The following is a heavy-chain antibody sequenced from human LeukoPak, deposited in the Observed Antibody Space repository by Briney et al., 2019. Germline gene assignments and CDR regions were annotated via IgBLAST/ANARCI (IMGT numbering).Heavy chain of an antibody. V-gene: IGHV1-69*13. CDR2: IIPIFGTA. CDR1: GYTFTSYY. Sequence: SVKAPCKASGYTFTSYYMHWVRQAPGQGLEWMGGIIPIFGTANYAQKFQGRVTITADESTSTAYMELSSLRSEDTAVYYCARDVGGKDAFDIWGQGTMVTVSS. J-gene: IGHJ3*02. D-gene: IGHD3-16*01. CDR3: ARDVGGKDAFDI.